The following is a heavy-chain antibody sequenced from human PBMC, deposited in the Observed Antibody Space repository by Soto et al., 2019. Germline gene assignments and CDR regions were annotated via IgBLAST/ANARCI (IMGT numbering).Heavy chain of an antibody. CDR3: ARANEGSGSYLYYYYGMDV. D-gene: IGHD3-10*01. CDR1: GYTFTSYD. Sequence: ASVKVSCKASGYTFTSYDINWVRQATGQGLEWMGWMNPNSGNTGYAQKFQGRVTMTRNTSISTAYMELSSLRSEYTAVYYCARANEGSGSYLYYYYGMDVWGQGTTVTVSS. J-gene: IGHJ6*02. CDR2: MNPNSGNT. V-gene: IGHV1-8*01.